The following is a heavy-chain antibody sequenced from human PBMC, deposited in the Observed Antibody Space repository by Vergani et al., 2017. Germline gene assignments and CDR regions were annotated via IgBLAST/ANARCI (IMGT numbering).Heavy chain of an antibody. V-gene: IGHV4-61*02. CDR1: GGSISSGSYY. CDR3: ARGTPYYYYGMDV. D-gene: IGHD2-15*01. Sequence: QVQLQESGPGLVKPSQTLSLTCTVSGGSISSGSYYWSWIRQPAGKGLEWIGRIYTSGSTNYNPSLKSRVTISVDTSKNQFSLKRSSVTAADTDVYYCARGTPYYYYGMDVWGQGTTVTVSS. J-gene: IGHJ6*02. CDR2: IYTSGST.